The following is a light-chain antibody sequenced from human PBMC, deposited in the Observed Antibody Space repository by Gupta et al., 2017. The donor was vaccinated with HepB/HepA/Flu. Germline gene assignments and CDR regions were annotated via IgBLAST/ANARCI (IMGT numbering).Light chain of an antibody. J-gene: IGKJ4*01. CDR3: QQDDNRLT. Sequence: DIQMTQSPSSLSASVGDRVTITCQASQDISNYLNWYQQKPGKAPKLLIYDASKLETGVPSRFSGSGSGTDFTFTISSLQPEDIATYYCQQDDNRLTFGGGTKVEIK. CDR1: QDISNY. V-gene: IGKV1-33*01. CDR2: DAS.